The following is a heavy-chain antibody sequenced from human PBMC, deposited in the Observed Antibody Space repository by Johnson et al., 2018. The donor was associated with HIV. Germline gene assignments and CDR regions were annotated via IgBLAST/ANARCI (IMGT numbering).Heavy chain of an antibody. V-gene: IGHV3-30-3*01. CDR2: ISYEGSNI. Sequence: QVQLVESGGGVVQPGRSLRLSCAASGFIFSGSAMHWVRQAPGKGLEWVASISYEGSNIHYGDSVRGRFTISRDNSKKTVYLQMNSLRAEDTAVYYCARDLVEYSSSSYAFDIWGQGTMVTVSS. J-gene: IGHJ3*02. CDR3: ARDLVEYSSSSYAFDI. CDR1: GFIFSGSA. D-gene: IGHD6-6*01.